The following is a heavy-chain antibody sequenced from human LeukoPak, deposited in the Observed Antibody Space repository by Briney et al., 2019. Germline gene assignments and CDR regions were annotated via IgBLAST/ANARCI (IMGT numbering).Heavy chain of an antibody. Sequence: SETLSLTCTVSGGSISSSSYYWGWIRQPPGKGLEWIGSIYYSGSTYYNPSLKSRVTISVDTSKNQFSPKLSSVTAADTAVYYCARDSRSYLGWFDPWGQGTLVTVSS. CDR2: IYYSGST. V-gene: IGHV4-39*07. J-gene: IGHJ5*02. CDR1: GGSISSSSYY. CDR3: ARDSRSYLGWFDP. D-gene: IGHD1-1*01.